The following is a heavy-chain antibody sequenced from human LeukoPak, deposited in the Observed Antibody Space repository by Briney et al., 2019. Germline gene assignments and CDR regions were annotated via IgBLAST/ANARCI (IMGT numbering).Heavy chain of an antibody. J-gene: IGHJ4*02. CDR2: ISGDGGST. V-gene: IGHV3-43*02. Sequence: GGSLRLSCAPSGFTFDDYAMHWVRQAPGKGLEWVSLISGDGGSTYYADSVKGRFTISRDNSKNSLYLQMNSLRTEDTALYYYAKDTRGFGELLGYFDYWGQGTLVTVSS. CDR1: GFTFDDYA. CDR3: AKDTRGFGELLGYFDY. D-gene: IGHD3-10*01.